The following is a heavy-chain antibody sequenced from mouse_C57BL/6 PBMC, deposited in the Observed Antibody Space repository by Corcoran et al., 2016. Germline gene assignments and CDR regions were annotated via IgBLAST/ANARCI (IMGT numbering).Heavy chain of an antibody. CDR1: GYTFTTYG. Sequence: QIKLVQSGPELKKPGETVKISCKASGYTFTTYGMSWVKQAPGKGLKWMGWINTYSGVPTYADDFKGRFAFSLETSASTAYLQINNLKNEDTATYFCARGRYYYGSSYDAMDYWGQGTSVTVSS. CDR3: ARGRYYYGSSYDAMDY. D-gene: IGHD1-1*01. J-gene: IGHJ4*01. V-gene: IGHV9-3*01. CDR2: INTYSGVP.